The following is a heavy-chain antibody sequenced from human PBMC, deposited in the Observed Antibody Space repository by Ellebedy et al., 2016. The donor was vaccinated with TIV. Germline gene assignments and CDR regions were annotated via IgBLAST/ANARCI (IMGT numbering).Heavy chain of an antibody. J-gene: IGHJ3*02. CDR3: ARSITIFGVVNDKKEDAFDI. D-gene: IGHD3-3*01. CDR1: GFSLSTNTMR. CDR2: IDWDDDK. Sequence: SGPTLVXPTQTLTLTCTFSGFSLSTNTMRVGWIRQPPGKALEWLARIDWDDDKFYSTSLKTRLTISKDTSKNQVVLTMTNMDPVDTATYYCARSITIFGVVNDKKEDAFDIWGQGTMVTVSS. V-gene: IGHV2-70*04.